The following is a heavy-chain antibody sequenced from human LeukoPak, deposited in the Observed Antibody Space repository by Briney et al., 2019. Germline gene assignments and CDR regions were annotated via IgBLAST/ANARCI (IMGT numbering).Heavy chain of an antibody. CDR2: IRQDDSEK. D-gene: IGHD4-23*01. CDR3: ATDRKVGTWDPRFNY. V-gene: IGHV3-7*01. J-gene: IGHJ4*02. CDR1: GFTFSDYW. Sequence: GGSLRLSCSASGFTFSDYWMMWVRQAPGKGLEWVGNIRQDDSEKNYVDSVKGRFTISRDNAKFSLYLQMNSLRAEDTAIYYCATDRKVGTWDPRFNYWGQGTLVSVSS.